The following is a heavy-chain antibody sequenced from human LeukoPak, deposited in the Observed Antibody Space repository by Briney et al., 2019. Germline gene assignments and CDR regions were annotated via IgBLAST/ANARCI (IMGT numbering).Heavy chain of an antibody. V-gene: IGHV1-2*02. D-gene: IGHD3-16*02. CDR1: GYTFTGYY. Sequence: ASVKVSCKAAGYTFTGYYMHWVRQAPGQGLEWMGWINPNSGGTNYAQKFQGRVTMTRDTSISTAYMELSRLRSDDTAVYYCARAGKRLGELSSYDYWGQGTLVTVSS. J-gene: IGHJ4*02. CDR2: INPNSGGT. CDR3: ARAGKRLGELSSYDY.